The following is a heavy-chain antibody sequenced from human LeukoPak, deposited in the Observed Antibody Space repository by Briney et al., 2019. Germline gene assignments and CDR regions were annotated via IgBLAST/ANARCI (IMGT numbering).Heavy chain of an antibody. J-gene: IGHJ6*02. V-gene: IGHV4-59*01. D-gene: IGHD3-10*01. CDR3: ARQSSGSGRGNGMDV. Sequence: SETLSLTCTVSGGSISSYYWTWIRQPPGKGLEWLGYIYYSGSTNYNPSLKSRVTISVDTSKNQSSLKLSSVTAADTAVYYCARQSSGSGRGNGMDVWGQGTTVTVSS. CDR2: IYYSGST. CDR1: GGSISSYY.